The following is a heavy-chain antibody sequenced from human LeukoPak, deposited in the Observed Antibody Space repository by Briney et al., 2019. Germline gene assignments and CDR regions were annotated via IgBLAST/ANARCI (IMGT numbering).Heavy chain of an antibody. CDR1: GFTFSGYA. D-gene: IGHD5-18*01. J-gene: IGHJ4*02. Sequence: GGSLRLSCAASGFTFSGYAMSWVRLAPGKGLEWVSTISGSGGSTYYADSVKGRFTISRDNSKNTLYLQMNSLRAEDTAVYYCAKVDTAMLRSFDCWGQGTLVTVSS. CDR2: ISGSGGST. CDR3: AKVDTAMLRSFDC. V-gene: IGHV3-23*01.